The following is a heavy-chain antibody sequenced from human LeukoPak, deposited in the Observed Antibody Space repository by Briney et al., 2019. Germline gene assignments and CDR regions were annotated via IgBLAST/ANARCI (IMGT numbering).Heavy chain of an antibody. Sequence: GGSLRLSCTVSGFTVSTNPWSWVRQAPGKGLEWVSFIYSGGDTHYSDSVKGRFTISRDNSKNTLYLQMNSLRPEDTAIYYCSRRAGEYSHPYDYWGQGTLVTVSS. CDR2: IYSGGDT. D-gene: IGHD2-15*01. V-gene: IGHV3-53*01. CDR1: GFTVSTNP. CDR3: SRRAGEYSHPYDY. J-gene: IGHJ4*02.